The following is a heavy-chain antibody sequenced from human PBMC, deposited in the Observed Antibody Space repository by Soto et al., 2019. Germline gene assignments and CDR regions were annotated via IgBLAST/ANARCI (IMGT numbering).Heavy chain of an antibody. V-gene: IGHV3-23*01. D-gene: IGHD2-2*01. CDR3: AKDLVAVVPATIITGY. Sequence: GGSLRLSCAASGFTFSSYAMNWVRQAPGKGLEWVSAISGTGSAYYADSVKGRFTISRDNSKNTLYLQMNSLRAEDTAVYYCAKDLVAVVPATIITGYWGQGTLVTVSS. J-gene: IGHJ4*02. CDR1: GFTFSSYA. CDR2: ISGTGSA.